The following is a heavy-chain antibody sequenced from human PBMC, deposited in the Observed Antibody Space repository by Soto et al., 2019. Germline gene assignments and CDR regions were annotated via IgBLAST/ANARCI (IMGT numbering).Heavy chain of an antibody. Sequence: EVQLVESGGGLVQPGGSLKLSCVASGFSFSGSAVHWVRQASGKGLEWVGRIKSKANIYATAYAASVRGRFTISRDDSRNTAYLQMNSLKTEDKAVYYCTRRPGGVEDYFDYWGQGSLVSVTS. J-gene: IGHJ4*02. CDR2: IKSKANIYAT. CDR1: GFSFSGSA. V-gene: IGHV3-73*02. D-gene: IGHD3-10*01. CDR3: TRRPGGVEDYFDY.